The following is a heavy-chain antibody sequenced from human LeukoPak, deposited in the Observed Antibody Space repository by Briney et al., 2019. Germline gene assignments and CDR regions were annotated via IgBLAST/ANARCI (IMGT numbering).Heavy chain of an antibody. V-gene: IGHV3-48*03. CDR3: ARDLSGVTGHTYGRGIDY. J-gene: IGHJ4*02. CDR1: GFTFSSYE. Sequence: AGGSLRLSCAASGFTFSSYEMNWVRQAPGKGLEWVSYISSSGSTIYYADSVKGRFTISRDNAKNSLYLQTNSLRAEDTALYYCARDLSGVTGHTYGRGIDYWGQGTLVTVSS. CDR2: ISSSGSTI. D-gene: IGHD5-18*01.